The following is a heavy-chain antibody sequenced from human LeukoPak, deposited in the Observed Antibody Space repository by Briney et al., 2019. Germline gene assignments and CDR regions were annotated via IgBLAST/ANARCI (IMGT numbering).Heavy chain of an antibody. CDR1: GGSISSYY. Sequence: PSETLSLTCPVSGGSISSYYWSWIRQPPGKGLEWIGYISYSGSTNYNPSLKSRVTISVDTSKNQFSLKLSSVTAADTAVYYCAREFYTALRSWGQGTLVTVSS. CDR2: ISYSGST. D-gene: IGHD2-2*02. CDR3: AREFYTALRS. J-gene: IGHJ5*02. V-gene: IGHV4-59*01.